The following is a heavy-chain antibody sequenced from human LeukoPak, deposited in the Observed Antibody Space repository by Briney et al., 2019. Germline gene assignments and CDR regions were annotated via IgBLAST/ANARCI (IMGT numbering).Heavy chain of an antibody. CDR3: ARFICSSTSCYANAFDI. CDR2: IMPLFGTA. J-gene: IGHJ3*02. V-gene: IGHV1-69*05. Sequence: SVKVSCKASGGTFNNSAISWVRQAPGQGLEWLGGIMPLFGTAGYAQKFQGRVTITKDESTRTVYLELTSLTSDDTAVYYCARFICSSTSCYANAFDIWGQGTMVTVSS. D-gene: IGHD2-2*01. CDR1: GGTFNNSA.